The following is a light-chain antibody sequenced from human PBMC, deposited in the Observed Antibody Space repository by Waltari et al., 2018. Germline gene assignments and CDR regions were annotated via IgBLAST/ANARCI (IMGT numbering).Light chain of an antibody. V-gene: IGKV1-5*03. J-gene: IGKJ2*01. Sequence: DIQMTQSPSTLSASVGDSVTITCRASQYIGSRLAWYQQKPGKAPKILIYKASNLQSGVPSRFSGSGSGTDFTLTISSLQPEDFATYYCQQYNAYHTFGQGTILEVK. CDR3: QQYNAYHT. CDR1: QYIGSR. CDR2: KAS.